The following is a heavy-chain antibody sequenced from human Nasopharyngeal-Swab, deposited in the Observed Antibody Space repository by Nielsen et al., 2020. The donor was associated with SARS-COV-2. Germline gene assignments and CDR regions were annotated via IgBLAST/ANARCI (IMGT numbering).Heavy chain of an antibody. V-gene: IGHV6-1*01. CDR1: GDSVSCHSAA. CDR2: TYYRSKYLN. D-gene: IGHD5-12*01. CDR3: VRVWGYSGYSFFDY. J-gene: IGHJ4*02. Sequence: SQTLSLTCSILGDSVSCHSAAWNWIRQSPSRGVECLGRTYYRSKYLNDYAVSVKSRITINPDTFKIQFSLQLNSVTPEDTAVYYCVRVWGYSGYSFFDYWGQGSLVTVSS.